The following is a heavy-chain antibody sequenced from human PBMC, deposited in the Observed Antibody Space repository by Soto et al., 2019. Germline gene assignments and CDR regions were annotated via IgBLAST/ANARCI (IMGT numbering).Heavy chain of an antibody. J-gene: IGHJ4*02. V-gene: IGHV1-69*01. CDR3: GTRRRYCGSTSCSFEY. CDR2: ITPLLRTT. D-gene: IGHD2-2*01. Sequence: QVQLVQSGAEVRKPGSSVRVSCKTSGDTFSSYPITWVRQAPGQGLEWIGGITPLLRTTNYAQRFQGRVIVTADASTSTAYMELSSLRYEDTAVYYCGTRRRYCGSTSCSFEYWGQGTLVTVPS. CDR1: GDTFSSYP.